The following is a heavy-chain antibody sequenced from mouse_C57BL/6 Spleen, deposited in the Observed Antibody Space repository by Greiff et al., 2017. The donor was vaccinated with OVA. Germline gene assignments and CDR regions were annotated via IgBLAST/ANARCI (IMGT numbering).Heavy chain of an antibody. V-gene: IGHV1-20*01. CDR3: ASSYDYDGTFDD. J-gene: IGHJ2*01. CDR1: GYSFTGYF. D-gene: IGHD2-4*01. Sequence: VQLQQSGPELVKPGDSVKISCKASGYSFTGYFMNWVMQSHGKSLEWIGRINPYNGDTFYNQKFKGKATLTVDKSSSTAHMELRSLTSEDSAVXYCASSYDYDGTFDDWGQGTTLTVSS. CDR2: INPYNGDT.